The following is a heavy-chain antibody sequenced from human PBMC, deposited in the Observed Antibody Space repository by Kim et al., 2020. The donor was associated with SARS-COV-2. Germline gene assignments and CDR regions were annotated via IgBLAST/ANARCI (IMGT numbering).Heavy chain of an antibody. CDR3: ARGIAAPFDN. V-gene: IGHV4-61*01. D-gene: IGHD6-13*01. J-gene: IGHJ4*02. CDR1: GGSVSSGSYY. CDR2: IYHSGST. Sequence: SETLSLTCSVSGGSVSSGSYYWSWIRQPPGKGLEWIGYIYHSGSTNYNPPLKSRVTMSIDTSKNQFSLKLSSVTAVDTAVYYCARGIAAPFDNWGQGTLV.